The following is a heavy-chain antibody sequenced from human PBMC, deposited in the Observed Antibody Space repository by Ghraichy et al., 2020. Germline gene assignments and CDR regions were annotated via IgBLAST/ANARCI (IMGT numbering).Heavy chain of an antibody. Sequence: GSLRLSCAASGFTLGNYAMNWVRQAPGKGLEWVSYITSTGTTMYYADSVKGRFTLSRDSAKNSLFLQMNSLRDEDTALYYCAPDLGYCSSGTCYPYYYSGRDVWGHGTTVTVSS. V-gene: IGHV3-48*02. CDR2: ITSTGTTM. D-gene: IGHD2-15*01. CDR3: APDLGYCSSGTCYPYYYSGRDV. J-gene: IGHJ6*02. CDR1: GFTLGNYA.